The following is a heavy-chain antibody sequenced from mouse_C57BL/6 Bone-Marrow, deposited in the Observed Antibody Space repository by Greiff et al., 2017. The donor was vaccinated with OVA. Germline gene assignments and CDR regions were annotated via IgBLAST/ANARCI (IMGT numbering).Heavy chain of an antibody. CDR1: GYTFTGYW. D-gene: IGHD1-1*01. V-gene: IGHV1-9*01. Sequence: QVQLKQSGAELMKPGASVKLSCKATGYTFTGYWIEWVKQRPGHGLEWIGEILPGSGSTNYNEKFKGKATFTADTSSNTAYMQLSSLTTKDSAIYYCARCYYGSSSWFAYWGQGTLVTVSA. CDR3: ARCYYGSSSWFAY. CDR2: ILPGSGST. J-gene: IGHJ3*01.